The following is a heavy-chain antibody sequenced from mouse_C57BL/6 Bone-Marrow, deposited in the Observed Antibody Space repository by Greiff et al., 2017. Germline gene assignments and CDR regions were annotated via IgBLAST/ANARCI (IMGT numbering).Heavy chain of an antibody. Sequence: DVKLQESGAELVRPGASVKLSCTASGFNIKDDYMHWVKQRPEQGLEWIGWIDPENGDTEYASKFQGKATITADTSSNTAYLQLSSLTSEDTAVYYCTTVVFYGSSFPFAYWGQGTLVTVSA. CDR2: IDPENGDT. CDR3: TTVVFYGSSFPFAY. D-gene: IGHD1-1*01. CDR1: GFNIKDDY. J-gene: IGHJ3*01. V-gene: IGHV14-4*01.